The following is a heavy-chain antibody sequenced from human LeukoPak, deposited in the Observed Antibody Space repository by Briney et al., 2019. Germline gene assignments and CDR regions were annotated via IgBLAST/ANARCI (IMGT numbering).Heavy chain of an antibody. D-gene: IGHD3-16*02. CDR2: INAGNGNT. CDR1: GYTFTSYA. J-gene: IGHJ4*02. V-gene: IGHV1-3*01. Sequence: AASVTVSCKASGYTFTSYAMHWVRQAPGQRLEWMGWINAGNGNTKYSQKFQGRVTITRDTSASTAYMELSSLRSEDTAVYYCAGGETLYYDYVWGSYRNADFDYWGQGTLVTVSS. CDR3: AGGETLYYDYVWGSYRNADFDY.